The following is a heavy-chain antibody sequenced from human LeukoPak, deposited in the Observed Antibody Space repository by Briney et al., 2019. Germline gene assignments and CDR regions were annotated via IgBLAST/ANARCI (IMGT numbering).Heavy chain of an antibody. CDR1: GGTFSSYA. CDR3: AREAGYSSGWYYY. CDR2: IIPIFGTA. Sequence: SVKVSCKASGGTFSSYAISWVRQAPGQGLEWMGGIIPIFGTANYAQKFQGRVTITADESTSTAYMELSSLRSEDTAVHYCAREAGYSSGWYYYWGQGTLVTVSS. D-gene: IGHD6-19*01. V-gene: IGHV1-69*13. J-gene: IGHJ4*02.